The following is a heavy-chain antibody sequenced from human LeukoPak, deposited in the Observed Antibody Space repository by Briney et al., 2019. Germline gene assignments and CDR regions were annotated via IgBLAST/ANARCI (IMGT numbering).Heavy chain of an antibody. Sequence: GGSLRLSCAASGFTFSSYTMSWVRQAPGKGLEWVSTITTSDGNTYYADSVKGRFTVPRDNSKNTLYLQMNSLRAEDTAVYYCAKDGGLWVSAHWGDSWGRGTLVTVSS. CDR3: AKDGGLWVSAHWGDS. CDR2: ITTSDGNT. V-gene: IGHV3-23*01. J-gene: IGHJ4*02. CDR1: GFTFSSYT. D-gene: IGHD7-27*01.